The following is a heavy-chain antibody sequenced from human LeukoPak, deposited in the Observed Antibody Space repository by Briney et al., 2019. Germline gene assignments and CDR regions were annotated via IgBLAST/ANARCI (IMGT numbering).Heavy chain of an antibody. CDR3: ARDQLGYCTNGVCLKYYYHYMDV. D-gene: IGHD2-8*01. V-gene: IGHV3-74*01. Sequence: GGSLRLSCAASGFTFSSYWMHWVRQAPGKGLVWVSRINSDGSSTSYADSVKGRFTISRDNAKNTLYLQMNSLRAEDTAVYYCARDQLGYCTNGVCLKYYYHYMDVWGKGTTVTVSS. J-gene: IGHJ6*03. CDR2: INSDGSST. CDR1: GFTFSSYW.